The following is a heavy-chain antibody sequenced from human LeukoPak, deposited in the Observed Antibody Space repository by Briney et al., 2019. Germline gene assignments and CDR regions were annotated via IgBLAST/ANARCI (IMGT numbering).Heavy chain of an antibody. CDR1: GGSFSGYY. CDR2: INHSGST. D-gene: IGHD3-22*01. V-gene: IGHV4-34*01. J-gene: IGHJ4*02. Sequence: SETLSLTCAVYGGSFSGYYWSWIRQPPGKGLEWIGGINHSGSTNYNPSLKSRVTISVDTSKNQFSLKLSSVTAADTAVYYCAEHSSGYYLRWGQGTLVTVSS. CDR3: AEHSSGYYLR.